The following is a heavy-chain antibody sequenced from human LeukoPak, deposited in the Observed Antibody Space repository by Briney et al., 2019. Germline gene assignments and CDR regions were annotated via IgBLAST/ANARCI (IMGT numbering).Heavy chain of an antibody. D-gene: IGHD6-13*01. J-gene: IGHJ4*02. CDR3: AKIAAAGTSVPYYFDY. V-gene: IGHV3-9*01. CDR2: ISWNSGSI. CDR1: GFTFDDYA. Sequence: GGSLRLSCAASGFTFDDYAMHWVRQAPGKGLEWVSGISWNSGSIGYADSVKGRFTISRDNAKNSLYLQMNSMRAEDTALYYCAKIAAAGTSVPYYFDYWGQGTLVTVSS.